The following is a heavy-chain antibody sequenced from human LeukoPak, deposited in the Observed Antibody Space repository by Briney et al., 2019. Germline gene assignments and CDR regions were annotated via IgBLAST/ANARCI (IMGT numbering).Heavy chain of an antibody. CDR1: GYTFINYD. Sequence: GASVTVSCKASGYTFINYDINWVRQATGQGLEWMGWMNPNSGKTDYTRKFQGRATITRNTSIDTAYMELSSLRSEDTAVYYCARGDPYHAAAGFDYWGQGTLVTVSS. V-gene: IGHV1-8*03. J-gene: IGHJ4*02. CDR2: MNPNSGKT. D-gene: IGHD2-2*01. CDR3: ARGDPYHAAAGFDY.